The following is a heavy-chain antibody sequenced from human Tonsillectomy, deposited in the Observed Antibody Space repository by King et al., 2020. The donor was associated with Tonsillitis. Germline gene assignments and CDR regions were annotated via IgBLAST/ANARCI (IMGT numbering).Heavy chain of an antibody. Sequence: VQLVESGGGLVQPGRSLRLSCTASGFTFGDYAMSWVRQAPGKELEWIGFIRSNAYGGTTEYAASVKGRLTISRDDSKSIAYLQMNSLKTEDTAVYYCTRTTMDLFDYWGQGTLVTVSS. D-gene: IGHD5-18*01. CDR1: GFTFGDYA. V-gene: IGHV3-49*04. J-gene: IGHJ4*02. CDR2: IRSNAYGGTT. CDR3: TRTTMDLFDY.